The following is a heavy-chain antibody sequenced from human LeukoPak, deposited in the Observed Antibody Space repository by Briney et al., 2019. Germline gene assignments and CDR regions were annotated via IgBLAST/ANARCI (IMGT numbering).Heavy chain of an antibody. CDR2: ISYDGSNK. V-gene: IGHV3-30-3*01. Sequence: GGSLRLSCAASVFTFSSYSMHWVRQAPCKGLEWVAVISYDGSNKYYADSVKGRFTISRDNSKNTLYLQMNSLRAEDTAVYYCARGLNYYGMDVWGQGTTVTVSS. CDR3: ARGLNYYGMDV. J-gene: IGHJ6*02. CDR1: VFTFSSYS.